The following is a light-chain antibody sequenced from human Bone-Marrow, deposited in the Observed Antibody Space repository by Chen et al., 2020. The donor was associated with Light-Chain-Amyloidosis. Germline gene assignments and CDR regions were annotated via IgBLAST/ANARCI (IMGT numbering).Light chain of an antibody. CDR1: SSDVGGDNH. CDR3: SSYTITITLV. V-gene: IGLV2-14*01. Sequence: QSALTQPASVSGSPGQSITISCTGTSSDVGGDNHVSWYQQHPDKAPKLMIYEVTNRPSWVHDRFSGSKSDNTASLTISGLQTEDEADYFCSSYTITITLVFGSGTRVTVL. J-gene: IGLJ1*01. CDR2: EVT.